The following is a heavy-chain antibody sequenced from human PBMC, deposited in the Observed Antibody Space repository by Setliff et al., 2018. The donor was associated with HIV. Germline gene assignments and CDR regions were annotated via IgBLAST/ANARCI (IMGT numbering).Heavy chain of an antibody. CDR1: GGSISSTTYY. Sequence: SETLSLTCTVSGGSISSTTYYWGWIRQPPGKGLEWIGEINHRGSTNYNPSLKSRVTISVDTSKNQFSLKLSSVTAADTAVYYCARVVGTRAVDYWGQGTLVTVSS. D-gene: IGHD2-15*01. CDR2: INHRGST. J-gene: IGHJ4*02. CDR3: ARVVGTRAVDY. V-gene: IGHV4-39*07.